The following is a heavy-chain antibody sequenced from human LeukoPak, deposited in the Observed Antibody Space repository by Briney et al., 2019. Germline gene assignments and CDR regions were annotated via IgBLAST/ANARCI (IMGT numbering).Heavy chain of an antibody. CDR3: AREEHDYVWGSYRYYYYYGIDD. V-gene: IGHV3-30*03. Sequence: GGSLRLSCAASGFTFSNYGMHWVRQSPGRGLEWVAFLSFDGSNEFYADSLKGRFTISRDNSKDTLYLQMDSLRAEDTALYYCAREEHDYVWGSYRYYYYYGIDDWGQGTTVTVSS. D-gene: IGHD3-16*02. CDR1: GFTFSNYG. J-gene: IGHJ6*02. CDR2: LSFDGSNE.